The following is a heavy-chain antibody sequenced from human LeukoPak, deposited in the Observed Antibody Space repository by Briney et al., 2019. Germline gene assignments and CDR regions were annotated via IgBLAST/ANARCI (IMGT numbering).Heavy chain of an antibody. CDR2: ISSSSSYI. D-gene: IGHD3-22*01. J-gene: IGHJ4*02. Sequence: GGSLRLSCAASGFTFSSYSMNWVRQAPGKGLEWVSSISSSSSYIYYADSVKGRFTISRDNSKNTLYLQMNSLRAEDTAVYYCAKGAPYDSSFDYWGQGTLVTVSS. CDR1: GFTFSSYS. CDR3: AKGAPYDSSFDY. V-gene: IGHV3-21*04.